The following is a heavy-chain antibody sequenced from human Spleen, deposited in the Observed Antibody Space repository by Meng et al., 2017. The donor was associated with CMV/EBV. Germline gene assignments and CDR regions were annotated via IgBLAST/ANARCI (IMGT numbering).Heavy chain of an antibody. CDR3: ARTRYCSSSSCYNRRFFDS. Sequence: AAKVSCKASGGTFSSYSINWARQAPGQGLEWMGRIIPVFGTANYAQKFQGIVTITTDESASTAYMELSSLRSADTAIYYCARTRYCSSSSCYNRRFFDSWGQGTLVTVSS. J-gene: IGHJ5*01. V-gene: IGHV1-69*05. CDR2: IIPVFGTA. CDR1: GGTFSSYS. D-gene: IGHD2-2*01.